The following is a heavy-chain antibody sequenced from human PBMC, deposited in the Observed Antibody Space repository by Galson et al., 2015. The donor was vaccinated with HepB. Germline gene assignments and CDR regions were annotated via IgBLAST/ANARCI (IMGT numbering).Heavy chain of an antibody. CDR1: GYRFSSFG. J-gene: IGHJ4*02. CDR3: ARPQMTTVTRRGHYYLDS. V-gene: IGHV1-18*01. CDR2: ISTVNGNT. D-gene: IGHD4-17*01. Sequence: SVKVSCKASGYRFSSFGITWVRQAPGQGLEWMGWISTVNGNTNYAQKLQGRVTMTIDTSTTTAYMELGSLTSDDPAIYYCARPQMTTVTRRGHYYLDSWGQGTLVIVSS.